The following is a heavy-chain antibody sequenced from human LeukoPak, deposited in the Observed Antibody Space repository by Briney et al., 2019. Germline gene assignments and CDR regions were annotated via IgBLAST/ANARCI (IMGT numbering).Heavy chain of an antibody. CDR3: AKSMAGYYIPTDY. Sequence: GGSLRLSCAASGFTFSSYWMHWVRQAPGKGLVWVSRINSDGSSTRYADSVKGRFTISRDNTKNTLYLQMNSLRAEDTAVYYCAKSMAGYYIPTDYWGRGTLVTVSS. V-gene: IGHV3-74*01. J-gene: IGHJ4*02. D-gene: IGHD3-9*01. CDR1: GFTFSSYW. CDR2: INSDGSST.